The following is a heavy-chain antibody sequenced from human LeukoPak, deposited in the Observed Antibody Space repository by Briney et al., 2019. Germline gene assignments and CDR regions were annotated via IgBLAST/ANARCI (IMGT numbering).Heavy chain of an antibody. CDR1: GYTFTSYA. V-gene: IGHV1-3*01. J-gene: IGHJ4*02. D-gene: IGHD6-13*01. CDR2: INAGNGNT. CDR3: ATGGIAAVFDY. Sequence: ASVKVSCKASGYTFTSYAMHWARQAPGQRLEWMGWINAGNGNTKYSQKFQGRVTITRDTSASTAYMELSSLRSEDTAVYYCATGGIAAVFDYWGQGTLVTVSS.